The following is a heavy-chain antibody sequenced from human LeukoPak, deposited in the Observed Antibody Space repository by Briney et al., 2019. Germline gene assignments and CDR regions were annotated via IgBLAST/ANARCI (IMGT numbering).Heavy chain of an antibody. J-gene: IGHJ4*02. V-gene: IGHV4-34*01. D-gene: IGHD1-1*01. CDR2: INHSGST. CDR3: ARGLRTAAFDY. CDR1: GGSFSGYY. Sequence: PSETLSLTCAVYGGSFSGYYWSWIRQPTGKGLEWIGEINHSGSTNYNPSLKSRVTISVDTSKNQFSLKLGSVTAADTAVYYCARGLRTAAFDYWGQGTLVTVSS.